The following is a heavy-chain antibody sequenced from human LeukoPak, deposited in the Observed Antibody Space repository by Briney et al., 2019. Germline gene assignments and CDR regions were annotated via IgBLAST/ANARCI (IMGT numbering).Heavy chain of an antibody. CDR1: GFTFSTYS. V-gene: IGHV3-21*01. CDR2: ISSSSSYI. Sequence: GGSLRLSCAAPGFTFSTYSMNWVRQTPGKGLEWVSSISSSSSYIYYADSVKGRFTISRDNAKNSLYLQMNSLRAEDTAVYYCARDKGAYGSGWDYYYYMDVWGKGTTVTVSS. CDR3: ARDKGAYGSGWDYYYYMDV. J-gene: IGHJ6*03. D-gene: IGHD3-10*01.